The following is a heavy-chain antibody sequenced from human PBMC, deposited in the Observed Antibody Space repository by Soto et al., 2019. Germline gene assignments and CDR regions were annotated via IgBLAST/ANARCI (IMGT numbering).Heavy chain of an antibody. CDR2: ISTYTGNT. CDR3: VRDVSGISGSFGGY. Sequence: QVQLVQSGPELKKPGAAVRVSCKASGYTFDSYGLSWVRQAPGQGLEWMGWISTYTGNTDYPQRFQGRVTMDTDTSTSTAYLDLRSLTSDDTAVYYCVRDVSGISGSFGGYWGQGTLVTVSS. CDR1: GYTFDSYG. V-gene: IGHV1-18*01. D-gene: IGHD3-10*01. J-gene: IGHJ4*02.